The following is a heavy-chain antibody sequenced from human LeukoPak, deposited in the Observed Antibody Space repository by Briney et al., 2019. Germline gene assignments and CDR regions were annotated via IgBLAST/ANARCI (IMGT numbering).Heavy chain of an antibody. J-gene: IGHJ5*02. Sequence: SETLSLTCTVSGGSISSGDYYWSWIRQPPGKGLEWIGYIYYSGSTYYNPSLKSRVTISVDTSKNQFSLKLSSVIAADTAVYYCAREHYYYGSGSLMWFDPWGQGTLVTVSS. CDR1: GGSISSGDYY. V-gene: IGHV4-30-4*08. D-gene: IGHD3-10*01. CDR3: AREHYYYGSGSLMWFDP. CDR2: IYYSGST.